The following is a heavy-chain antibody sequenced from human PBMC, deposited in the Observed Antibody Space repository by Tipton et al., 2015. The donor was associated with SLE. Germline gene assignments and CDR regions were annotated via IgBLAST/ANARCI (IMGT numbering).Heavy chain of an antibody. Sequence: GLVKPSETLSLICNVSGHSISSGYYWGWIRQFPGKGLEWIGSFYHSGSTYYNPSLKSRVTISVDTSKNQFSLKLTSVTAADTAVYYCARGQGGYCSSTNCYYYYGMDVWGQGTTVTVSS. CDR3: ARGQGGYCSSTNCYYYYGMDV. D-gene: IGHD2-2*01. V-gene: IGHV4-38-2*02. J-gene: IGHJ6*02. CDR2: FYHSGST. CDR1: GHSISSGYY.